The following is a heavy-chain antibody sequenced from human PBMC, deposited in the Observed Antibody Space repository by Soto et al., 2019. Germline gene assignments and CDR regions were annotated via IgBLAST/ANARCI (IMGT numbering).Heavy chain of an antibody. CDR1: GFTFSSYA. V-gene: IGHV3-23*01. D-gene: IGHD4-17*01. Sequence: LRLSCAASGFTFSSYAMSWVRQAPGKGLEWVSAISGSGGSTYYADSVKSRFTISRDNSKNTLYLQMNSLRAEDTAVYYCATTVTPESYYYYGMDVWGQGTTVTVSS. J-gene: IGHJ6*02. CDR3: ATTVTPESYYYYGMDV. CDR2: ISGSGGST.